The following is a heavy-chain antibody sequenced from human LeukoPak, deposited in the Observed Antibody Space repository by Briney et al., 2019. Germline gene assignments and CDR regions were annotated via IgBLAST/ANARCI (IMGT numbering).Heavy chain of an antibody. J-gene: IGHJ4*02. V-gene: IGHV3-66*01. CDR1: EFSVGSNY. Sequence: GGSLRLSCAASEFSVGSNYMSWVRQAPGKGLEWVSVVYSGGNTYYGDSVKGRFTISRDNSKNTLYLQMNSLRAEDTAVYYCARGGSSYNDDSSGYYFDYWGQGTLVTVSS. D-gene: IGHD3-22*01. CDR3: ARGGSSYNDDSSGYYFDY. CDR2: VYSGGNT.